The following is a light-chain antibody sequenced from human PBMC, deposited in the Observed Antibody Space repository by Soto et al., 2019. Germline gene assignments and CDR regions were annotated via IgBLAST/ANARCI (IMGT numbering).Light chain of an antibody. J-gene: IGKJ1*01. CDR2: KAS. CDR3: QHYNSYSEA. Sequence: DIQMTQSPSTLSGSVGDRVTITCRASQTISSRLAWYQQKPGKAPKLLIYKASTLKSRVPSRFSGSGSGTEFTLTISSLQPDDFATYYCQHYNSYSEAFGQGTKVDIK. V-gene: IGKV1-5*03. CDR1: QTISSR.